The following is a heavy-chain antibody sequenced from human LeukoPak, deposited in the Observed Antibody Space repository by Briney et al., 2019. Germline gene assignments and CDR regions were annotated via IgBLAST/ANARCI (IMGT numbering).Heavy chain of an antibody. J-gene: IGHJ4*02. D-gene: IGHD2-2*03. CDR3: ARGLGSQAPVDY. V-gene: IGHV4-34*01. CDR2: INHGGST. CDR1: GGSFSGYY. Sequence: PSETLSLTCAVYGGSFSGYYWSWIRQPPGKGLEWIGEINHGGSTNYNPSLKSRVTISVDTSKNQFSLKLSSVTAANTAVYYCARGLGSQAPVDYWGQGTLVTVSS.